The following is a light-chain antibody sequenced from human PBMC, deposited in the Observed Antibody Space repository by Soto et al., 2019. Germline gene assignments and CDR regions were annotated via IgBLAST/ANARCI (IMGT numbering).Light chain of an antibody. J-gene: IGKJ4*01. CDR2: AAS. CDR3: QEYDSVRLT. V-gene: IGKV1-27*01. Sequence: DIQMTQSPSSLSASVGDTVTITCRASQGVANHLAWYQQKPGGVPELLISAASTLQSGVPSRFSGSGSKKDFTLTITSLQPGDVATYYCQEYDSVRLTFGGGTKVDMK. CDR1: QGVANH.